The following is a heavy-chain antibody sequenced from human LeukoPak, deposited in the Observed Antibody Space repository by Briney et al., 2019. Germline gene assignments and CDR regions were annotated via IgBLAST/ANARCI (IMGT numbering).Heavy chain of an antibody. CDR3: AGGESSYCRGGGYYVS. D-gene: IGHD2-15*01. Sequence: PGGSLRLSCAASGFTFSDYYMSWIRQAPGKALEWVSYVNSGSRTIYYADSVKGRFTVSRDNGKRSLYLHMNSLRAEDTALYYCAGGESSYCRGGGYYVSWGQGTLVTISS. J-gene: IGHJ4*02. CDR2: VNSGSRTI. CDR1: GFTFSDYY. V-gene: IGHV3-11*04.